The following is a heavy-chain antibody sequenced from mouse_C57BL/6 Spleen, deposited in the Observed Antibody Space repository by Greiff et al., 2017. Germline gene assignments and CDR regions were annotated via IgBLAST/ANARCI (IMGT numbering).Heavy chain of an antibody. V-gene: IGHV5-9-1*02. J-gene: IGHJ4*01. Sequence: EVMLVESGEGLVKPGGSLKLSCAASGFTFSSYAMSWVRQTPEKRLEWVAYISSGGDYIYYADTVKGRFTISRDNARNTLYLQMSRLKSEDTALYYCTRGGNGASYYAMDYWGQGTSVTVSS. CDR2: ISSGGDYI. CDR1: GFTFSSYA. D-gene: IGHD2-1*01. CDR3: TRGGNGASYYAMDY.